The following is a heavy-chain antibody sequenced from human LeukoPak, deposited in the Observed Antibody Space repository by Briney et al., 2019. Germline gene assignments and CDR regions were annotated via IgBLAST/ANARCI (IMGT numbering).Heavy chain of an antibody. CDR1: GFTFSSYG. D-gene: IGHD3-22*01. V-gene: IGHV3-33*01. Sequence: GGSLRLSCAASGFTFSSYGMHWVRQAPGKGLEWVAVLWYDGSNKYYADSVKGRVTISRDNSKNTLYLQMNSLRAEDTAVYYCARDRYDSSGYYSPDYWGQGTLVTVSS. CDR2: LWYDGSNK. CDR3: ARDRYDSSGYYSPDY. J-gene: IGHJ4*02.